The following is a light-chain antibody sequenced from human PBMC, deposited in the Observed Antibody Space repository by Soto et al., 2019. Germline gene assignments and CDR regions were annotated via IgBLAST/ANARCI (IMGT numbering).Light chain of an antibody. J-gene: IGKJ1*01. Sequence: EIVLTQSPGTLSVSPGERATLSCRASQSVSSKLAWYQQKPGQAPRLLFYGASTGATGIPARFSGSWSETEFTLSISSLQSEDFAVYYCQQYNNWPGTFGQGTKWIS. V-gene: IGKV3-15*01. CDR3: QQYNNWPGT. CDR1: QSVSSK. CDR2: GAS.